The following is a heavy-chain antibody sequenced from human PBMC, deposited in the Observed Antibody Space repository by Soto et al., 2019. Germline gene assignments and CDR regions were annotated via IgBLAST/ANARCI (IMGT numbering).Heavy chain of an antibody. Sequence: EVQLVESGGGLVQPGGSLRLSCEASGFAFRDYSMNWVRQAPGKGLEWVSYISGTSSTIYYADSVQGRFTISRDNAENSLYLRMSSLRAEDTALYYCARGRPIDSWGQGTLVTVDS. J-gene: IGHJ5*01. CDR3: ARGRPIDS. CDR1: GFAFRDYS. V-gene: IGHV3-48*01. CDR2: ISGTSSTI.